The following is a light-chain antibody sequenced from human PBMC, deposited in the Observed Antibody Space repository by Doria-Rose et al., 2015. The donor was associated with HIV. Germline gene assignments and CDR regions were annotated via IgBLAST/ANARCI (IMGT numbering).Light chain of an antibody. CDR2: DGS. CDR3: HQYGTSWT. Sequence: EIVLTQSPGTLSLSPGERATLSCRASQSFSSTYLAWYQQKPGQARSLLIYDGSTRATGIRDSFSASGSGTDFTLAINRLEPEDFALYYCHQYGTSWTFGQGTKVEI. V-gene: IGKV3-20*01. CDR1: QSFSSTY. J-gene: IGKJ1*01.